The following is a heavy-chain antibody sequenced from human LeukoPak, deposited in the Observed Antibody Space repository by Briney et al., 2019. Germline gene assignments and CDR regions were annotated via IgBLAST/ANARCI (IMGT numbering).Heavy chain of an antibody. V-gene: IGHV3-74*01. CDR3: AKPEHYDFWSGYPLGY. CDR2: INSDGSST. J-gene: IGHJ4*02. D-gene: IGHD3-3*01. Sequence: PGGSLRLSCAASGFTFSSYWMHWVRQAPGKGLVWVPRINSDGSSTSYADSVKGRFTISRDNAKNTLYLQMNSLRAEDTAVYYCAKPEHYDFWSGYPLGYWGQGTLVTVSS. CDR1: GFTFSSYW.